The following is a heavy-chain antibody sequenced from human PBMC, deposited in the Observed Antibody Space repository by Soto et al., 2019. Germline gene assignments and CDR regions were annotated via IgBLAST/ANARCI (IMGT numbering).Heavy chain of an antibody. Sequence: GGSLRLSCAASGFTFSSHTMNWVRQAPGKGLEWISYITSTSSTKNYADSVKGRFTISRDNANNSLYLQMNSLRDEDTAVYYCARRITMVRGPYYYYAMDVWGQGTTVTVSS. CDR2: ITSTSSTK. CDR3: ARRITMVRGPYYYYAMDV. J-gene: IGHJ6*02. D-gene: IGHD3-10*01. V-gene: IGHV3-48*02. CDR1: GFTFSSHT.